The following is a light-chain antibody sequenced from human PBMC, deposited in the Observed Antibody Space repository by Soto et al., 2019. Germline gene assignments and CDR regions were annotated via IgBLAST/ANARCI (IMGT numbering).Light chain of an antibody. J-gene: IGLJ3*02. CDR1: SGSIASNY. Sequence: NFMLTQPHSVSESPGKTVTISCTRSSGSIASNYVQWYQQRPGSSPTTVIYEDNQRPSGVPDRFSGSIDSSSNSASLTISGLKTEDEADYYCQSYDFWVFGGGTKLTVL. CDR3: QSYDFWV. V-gene: IGLV6-57*01. CDR2: EDN.